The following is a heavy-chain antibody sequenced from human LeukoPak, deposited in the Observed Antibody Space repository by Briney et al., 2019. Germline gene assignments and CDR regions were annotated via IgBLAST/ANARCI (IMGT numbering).Heavy chain of an antibody. D-gene: IGHD2-2*02. CDR2: ISWNSGGM. J-gene: IGHJ4*02. V-gene: IGHV3-9*01. CDR1: GFSFDDYA. CDR3: ARAATPAAILLFDY. Sequence: PGGSLRLSCAASGFSFDDYAMHWVRHAPGKGLEWVSGISWNSGGMGYADSVKGRFTISRDNAKNSLYLQMNSLRAEDTAVYYCARAATPAAILLFDYWGQGTLVTVSS.